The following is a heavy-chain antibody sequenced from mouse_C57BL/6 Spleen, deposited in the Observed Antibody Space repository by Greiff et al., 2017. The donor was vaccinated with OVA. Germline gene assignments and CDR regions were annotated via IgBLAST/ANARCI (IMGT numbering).Heavy chain of an antibody. CDR1: GYTFTSYW. D-gene: IGHD1-1*01. CDR2: IHPNSGST. CDR3: AREYYGSRSCDY. Sequence: QVQLQQPGAELVKPGASVKLSCKASGYTFTSYWMHWVKQRPGQGLEWIGMIHPNSGSTNYNEKFKSKATLTVDKSSSTAYMQLSSLTSEDSAVYYCAREYYGSRSCDYWGQGTTLTVSA. V-gene: IGHV1-64*01. J-gene: IGHJ2*01.